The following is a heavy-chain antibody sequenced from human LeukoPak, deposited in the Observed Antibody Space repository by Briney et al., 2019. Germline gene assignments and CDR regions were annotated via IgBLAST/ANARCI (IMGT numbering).Heavy chain of an antibody. D-gene: IGHD2-2*01. CDR2: IRYDGTNK. Sequence: PGGSLRLSCVASGFTFSSFGMHWVRQAPGKGLEWVAFIRYDGTNKYYADSVKGRVTISRDNSTNTLSLQMNSLRPEDTSVYYCAKGYCGGSSCYSGLDCGQGTLVTVSS. V-gene: IGHV3-30*02. J-gene: IGHJ4*02. CDR1: GFTFSSFG. CDR3: AKGYCGGSSCYSGLD.